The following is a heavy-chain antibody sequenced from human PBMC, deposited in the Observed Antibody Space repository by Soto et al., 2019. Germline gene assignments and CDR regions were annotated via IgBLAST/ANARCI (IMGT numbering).Heavy chain of an antibody. D-gene: IGHD6-6*01. CDR1: GGTFSSYA. J-gene: IGHJ6*02. V-gene: IGHV1-69*13. CDR3: ARGGSSSEYYYYGMDV. Sequence: ASVKISCKASGGTFSSYAISWVRQAPGQGLEWMGGIIPILGTANYAQKFQGRVTITADESTSTAYMELSSLRSEDTAVYYCARGGSSSEYYYYGMDVWGQGTTVTVSS. CDR2: IIPILGTA.